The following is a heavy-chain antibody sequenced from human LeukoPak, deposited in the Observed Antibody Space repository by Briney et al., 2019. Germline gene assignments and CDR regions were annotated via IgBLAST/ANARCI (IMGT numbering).Heavy chain of an antibody. D-gene: IGHD3-22*01. CDR3: AKDSNYSASSGYYY. J-gene: IGHJ4*02. V-gene: IGHV3-23*01. CDR2: ISGRGGST. Sequence: GGSLRLSCAASGFTLRRYAMSGVREARGEGGEWVSAISGRGGSTYYAASVKARFTISTDNSKNTLYLQMNSLRAEDTAVYYCAKDSNYSASSGYYYWGQGTLVTVSS. CDR1: GFTLRRYA.